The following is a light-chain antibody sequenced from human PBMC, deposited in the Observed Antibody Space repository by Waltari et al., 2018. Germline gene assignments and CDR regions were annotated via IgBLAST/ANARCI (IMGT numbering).Light chain of an antibody. CDR3: QQYYHSLPT. J-gene: IGKJ5*01. V-gene: IGKV1-16*01. CDR2: GAT. Sequence: DIQMTQSPSSLSASLGDRVSLTCRASQGVTNYVAWYRQRPGKAPESLIFGATILENGVPSRFSGSGLGTDLTRTISGLQAEDSATFYCQQYYHSLPTFGQGTRL. CDR1: QGVTNY.